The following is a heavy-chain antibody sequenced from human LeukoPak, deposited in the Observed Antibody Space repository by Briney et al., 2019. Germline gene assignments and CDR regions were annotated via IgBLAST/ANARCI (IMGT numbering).Heavy chain of an antibody. Sequence: GGSLRLSCTASGFTFSSYAMSWVRQAPGKGLEWVSTISGSGTNTYYADSVKGRFTISRDNSKNTLYLQMNSLRAEDTAVYYCAKGGQWLVYFDYWGQGTLVTVSS. CDR3: AKGGQWLVYFDY. J-gene: IGHJ4*02. D-gene: IGHD6-19*01. CDR2: ISGSGTNT. V-gene: IGHV3-23*01. CDR1: GFTFSSYA.